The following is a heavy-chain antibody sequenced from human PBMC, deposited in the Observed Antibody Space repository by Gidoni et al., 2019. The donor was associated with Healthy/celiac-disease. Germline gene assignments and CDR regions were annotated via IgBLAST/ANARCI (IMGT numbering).Heavy chain of an antibody. V-gene: IGHV3-49*05. CDR1: GFTFGAYA. CDR3: TRTIVWELLNAKCDY. Sequence: EVQLVESGGGLVKPGRSLRLSCTASGFTFGAYAMSWFRQAPGKGLEWVGFIRSKAYGGTTEYAASVKGRFTISRDDSKSIAYLQMNSLKTEDTAVYYCTRTIVWELLNAKCDYWGQGTLVTVSS. D-gene: IGHD1-26*01. J-gene: IGHJ4*02. CDR2: IRSKAYGGTT.